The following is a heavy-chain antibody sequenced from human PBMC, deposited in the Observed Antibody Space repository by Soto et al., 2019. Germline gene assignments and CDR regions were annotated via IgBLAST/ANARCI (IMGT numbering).Heavy chain of an antibody. CDR2: ISAYNGNT. V-gene: IGHV1-18*04. CDR3: ARDLEGGYSYGFNYYYGMDV. D-gene: IGHD5-18*01. J-gene: IGHJ6*02. CDR1: GYTFTSYG. Sequence: ASVKVSCKASGYTFTSYGISWVRQAPGQGLEWMGWISAYNGNTNYAQKLQGRVTMTTDTSTSTAYMELRSLRSDDTAVYYCARDLEGGYSYGFNYYYGMDVWGQGTTVTVS.